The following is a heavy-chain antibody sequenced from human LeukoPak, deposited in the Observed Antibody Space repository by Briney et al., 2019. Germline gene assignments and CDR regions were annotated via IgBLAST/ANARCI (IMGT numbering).Heavy chain of an antibody. Sequence: GGSLRLSCAASGFTFSSYWMHWVRQAPGKGLVWVSRINSDGSSTSYADSAKGRFTISRDNAKNTLYLQMNSLRAEDTAVYYCARDKHAGYRSSTSCYAYYGMDVWGQGTTVTVSS. V-gene: IGHV3-74*01. CDR2: INSDGSST. CDR3: ARDKHAGYRSSTSCYAYYGMDV. J-gene: IGHJ6*02. D-gene: IGHD2-2*01. CDR1: GFTFSSYW.